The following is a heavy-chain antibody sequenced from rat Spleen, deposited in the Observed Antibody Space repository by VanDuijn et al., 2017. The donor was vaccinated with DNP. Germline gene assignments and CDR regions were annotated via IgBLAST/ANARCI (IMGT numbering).Heavy chain of an antibody. CDR2: INIAGST. V-gene: IGHV3-3*01. CDR3: ARDLAGYTLY. J-gene: IGHJ2*01. CDR1: FYSITSSNN. D-gene: IGHD1-2*01. Sequence: EVLLQESGPGLVKPSQSLSLTCSVTFYSITSSNNWNWLRKFPGNKLEWMGYINIAGSTNYNPSLRSRISITRDTSKNQFFLQVNSVTTEDTATYYCARDLAGYTLYWGQGVMVTVSS.